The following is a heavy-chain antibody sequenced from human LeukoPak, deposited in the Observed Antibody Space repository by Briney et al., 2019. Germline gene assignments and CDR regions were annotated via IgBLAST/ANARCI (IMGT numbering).Heavy chain of an antibody. Sequence: GGSLRLSCAASGFTFSSYAMSWVRQAPGKGLEWVSAISGSGGSTYYADSVKGRFTISRDYSKNTLYLQMNSLRAEDTAVYYCANAYGDYVDYWGQGTLVTVSS. J-gene: IGHJ4*02. D-gene: IGHD4-17*01. CDR1: GFTFSSYA. CDR3: ANAYGDYVDY. CDR2: ISGSGGST. V-gene: IGHV3-23*01.